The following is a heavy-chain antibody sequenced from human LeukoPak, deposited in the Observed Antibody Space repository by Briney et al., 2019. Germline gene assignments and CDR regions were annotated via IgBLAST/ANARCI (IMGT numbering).Heavy chain of an antibody. D-gene: IGHD5-18*01. CDR1: GDIVSSNSAT. J-gene: IGHJ4*02. Sequence: SQTLSLTCAISGDIVSSNSATWNWIRQSPSRGLEWLVRTYYRSKWYNDYALSVKSRITINPDTSKNQFSLHLNSVTPEDTAVYYCARDLAGFGGYSYGMVDYWGQGTLVTVSS. CDR2: TYYRSKWYN. V-gene: IGHV6-1*01. CDR3: ARDLAGFGGYSYGMVDY.